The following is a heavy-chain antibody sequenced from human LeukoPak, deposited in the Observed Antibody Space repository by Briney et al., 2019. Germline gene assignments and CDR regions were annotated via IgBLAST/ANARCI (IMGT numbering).Heavy chain of an antibody. Sequence: GGSLRLSCAASGFTFSSYAMNWVSQAPGKGMEWVSSISTSNSYIYYADSVKGRFTISRDNAKNSLYLQMNSLRAGDTAVYYCARDLIHYYGSGAKTWGQGTLVTVSS. V-gene: IGHV3-21*01. CDR1: GFTFSSYA. J-gene: IGHJ5*02. D-gene: IGHD3-10*01. CDR3: ARDLIHYYGSGAKT. CDR2: ISTSNSYI.